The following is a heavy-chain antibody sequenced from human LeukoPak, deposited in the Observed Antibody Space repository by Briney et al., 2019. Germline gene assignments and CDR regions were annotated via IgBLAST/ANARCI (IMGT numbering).Heavy chain of an antibody. D-gene: IGHD1-26*01. J-gene: IGHJ4*02. V-gene: IGHV4-39*01. CDR2: IYYTGNT. CDR3: AKSGGYGLIDY. CDR1: GASISGSGYY. Sequence: PSETLSLTCAVSGASISGSGYYLGWIRQPPGKGLEWIGNIYYTGNTYYNASLQSRVTISIDTSKNQFSLRLNSVTAADTAMYYCAKSGGYGLIDYWGQGTLVTVSS.